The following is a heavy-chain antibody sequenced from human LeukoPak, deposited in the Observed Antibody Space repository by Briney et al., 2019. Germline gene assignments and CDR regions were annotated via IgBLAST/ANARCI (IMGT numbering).Heavy chain of an antibody. CDR1: GDSISSYY. V-gene: IGHV4-59*01. CDR3: AREGSSGYLSDYYMDV. D-gene: IGHD3-22*01. J-gene: IGHJ6*03. CDR2: IYYSGNT. Sequence: PSETLSLTCTVSGDSISSYYWSWIRQPPGKGLEWIGYIYYSGNTNYNPSLKSRVTISVDTSKNQFSLKLSSVTAADTAMYYCAREGSSGYLSDYYMDVWGKGTTVTISS.